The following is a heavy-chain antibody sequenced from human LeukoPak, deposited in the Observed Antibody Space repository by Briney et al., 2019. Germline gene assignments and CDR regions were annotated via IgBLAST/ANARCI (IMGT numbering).Heavy chain of an antibody. Sequence: SETLSLTCAVYGGSFSGYYWSWIRQPPGKGLEWIGAIDHSGSTNYNPSLKSRVTILVDTSKNQFSLKLSSVTAADTAVYYCARGQDYAGYYDFWSGCYWFDPWGQGTLVTVSS. CDR2: IDHSGST. CDR1: GGSFSGYY. J-gene: IGHJ5*02. D-gene: IGHD3-3*01. V-gene: IGHV4-34*01. CDR3: ARGQDYAGYYDFWSGCYWFDP.